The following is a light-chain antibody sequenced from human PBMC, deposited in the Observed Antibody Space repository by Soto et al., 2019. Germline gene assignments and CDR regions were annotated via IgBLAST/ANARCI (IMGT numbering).Light chain of an antibody. J-gene: IGKJ5*01. CDR2: GAS. CDR1: QSVSNN. CDR3: QQDTNWPRT. V-gene: IGKV3-15*01. Sequence: VRTKSPATQTESNGDRATLSCRASQSVSNNLAWYQQKPGQGPRRLIYGASTRATGVPARFSGSGSGTEFTLTISSLQAEDVAVYYCQQDTNWPRTFGQGTRLEIK.